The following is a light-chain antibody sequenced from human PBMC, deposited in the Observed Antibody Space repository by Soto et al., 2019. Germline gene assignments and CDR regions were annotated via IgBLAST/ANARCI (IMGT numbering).Light chain of an antibody. CDR3: QSYDSSLSVVV. J-gene: IGLJ2*01. CDR1: SSNIGADYD. V-gene: IGLV1-40*01. CDR2: GNS. Sequence: QSVLTQPPSVSGAPGQRVTISCTGSSSNIGADYDVHWYQQLPGTAPKLLIYGNSNRPSGVPDRFSGSKSDTSASLAITGLQAEDEADYYCQSYDSSLSVVVFGGGTKLTVL.